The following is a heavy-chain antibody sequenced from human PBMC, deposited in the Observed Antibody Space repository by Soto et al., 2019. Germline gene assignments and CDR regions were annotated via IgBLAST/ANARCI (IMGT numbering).Heavy chain of an antibody. CDR3: AKDTIFGVVTRYFDY. J-gene: IGHJ4*02. D-gene: IGHD3-3*01. V-gene: IGHV3-23*01. Sequence: EVQLLESGGGLVQPGGSLRLSCAASGFTFSSYAMSWVRQAPGKGLEWVSAISGSGGSTFYADSVKGRFTISRDNSKNTLYLQMNSLRAEDTAVYYCAKDTIFGVVTRYFDYWGQGTLVTVSS. CDR2: ISGSGGST. CDR1: GFTFSSYA.